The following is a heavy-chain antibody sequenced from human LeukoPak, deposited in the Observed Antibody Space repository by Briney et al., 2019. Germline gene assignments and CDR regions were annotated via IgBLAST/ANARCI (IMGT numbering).Heavy chain of an antibody. CDR3: ARHDFVLSSSSRDY. J-gene: IGHJ4*02. V-gene: IGHV4-38-2*01. CDR1: GTSITSGYY. D-gene: IGHD6-13*01. CDR2: IFHTGRT. Sequence: SETLSLTCAVSGTSITSGYYWGWIRQPPGKGLEWIGSIFHTGRTYYNPSLKSRVTISVDTSKNQFSLKVNSVTAADTAVYYCARHDFVLSSSSRDYWGQGILVTVSS.